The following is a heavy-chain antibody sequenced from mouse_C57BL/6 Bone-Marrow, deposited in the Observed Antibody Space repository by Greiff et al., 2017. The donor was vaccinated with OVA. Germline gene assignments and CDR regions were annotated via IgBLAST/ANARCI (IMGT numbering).Heavy chain of an antibody. V-gene: IGHV5-4*03. J-gene: IGHJ2*01. CDR2: ISDGGSYT. D-gene: IGHD3-2*02. CDR3: ARGDSSGYGPYFDY. CDR1: GFTFSSYA. Sequence: DVKLVESGGGLVKPGGSLKLSCAASGFTFSSYAMSWVRQTPEKRLEWVATISDGGSYTYYPDNVKGRFTISRDNAKNNLYLQMSHLKSEDTAMYYCARGDSSGYGPYFDYWGQGTTLTVSS.